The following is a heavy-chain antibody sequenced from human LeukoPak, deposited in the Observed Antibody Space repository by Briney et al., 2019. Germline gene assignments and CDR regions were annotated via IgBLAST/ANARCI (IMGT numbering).Heavy chain of an antibody. CDR3: AKDPADFWSGYGDYYGMDV. D-gene: IGHD3-3*01. J-gene: IGHJ6*02. V-gene: IGHV3-30*18. CDR1: GFTFSSYG. CDR2: ISYDGSNK. Sequence: GRSLRLSCAASGFTFSSYGMHWVRQAPGKGLERVAVISYDGSNKYYADSVKGRFTNSRDNSKNTLYLQMNSLRAEDTAVYYCAKDPADFWSGYGDYYGMDVWGQGTTVTVSS.